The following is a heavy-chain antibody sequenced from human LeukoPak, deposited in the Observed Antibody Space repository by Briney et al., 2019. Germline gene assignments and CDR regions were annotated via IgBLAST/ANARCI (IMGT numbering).Heavy chain of an antibody. CDR3: AKVREAYSGYDQSLDY. CDR2: ILNDGSNK. CDR1: GFTFSTYT. D-gene: IGHD5-12*01. J-gene: IGHJ4*02. V-gene: IGHV3-30-3*01. Sequence: GGSLRLSCAASGFTFSTYTMHWVRQAPGKGLEWVALILNDGSNKYYADSVKGRFTVSRDNSKNTMYVQMNSLRVEDMAVYYCAKVREAYSGYDQSLDYWGQGTLVTVSS.